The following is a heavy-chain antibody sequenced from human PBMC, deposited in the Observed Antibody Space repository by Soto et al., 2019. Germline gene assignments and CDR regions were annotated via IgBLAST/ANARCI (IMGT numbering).Heavy chain of an antibody. J-gene: IGHJ3*02. D-gene: IGHD2-2*01. V-gene: IGHV3-23*01. Sequence: PGVSLRLSCAASGFTFRSYAMSWVRQAPGKGLEWVSAISGSGGSTYYADSVKCRFTISRDNSKNTLYLQMNSLRAEDTAVYYCAKDRFGCNSTSCFMGAFEILGQGTMGTGSS. CDR3: AKDRFGCNSTSCFMGAFEI. CDR2: ISGSGGST. CDR1: GFTFRSYA.